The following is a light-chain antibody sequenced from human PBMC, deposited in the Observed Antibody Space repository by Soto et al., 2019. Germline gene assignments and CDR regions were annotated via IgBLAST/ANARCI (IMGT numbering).Light chain of an antibody. CDR2: GAS. CDR3: QQYGSSPPRT. V-gene: IGKV3-20*01. CDR1: QSVSNDF. J-gene: IGKJ1*01. Sequence: LSLSPGERATLSCRASQSVSNDFLAWYQQKPGQAPRLLIYGASTRATDVPDRFSGSGSGADFTIPISRLEPEDFAVYYCQQYGSSPPRTFGQGTKVDI.